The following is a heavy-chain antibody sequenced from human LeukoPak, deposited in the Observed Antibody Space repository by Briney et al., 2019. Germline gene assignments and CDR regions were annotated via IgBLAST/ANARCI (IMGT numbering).Heavy chain of an antibody. CDR1: EFTFNSYA. V-gene: IGHV3-30*02. D-gene: IGHD2-15*01. Sequence: QPGGSLRLSCAASEFTFNSYAMHWVRQAPGKGLEWVAFIRYDGSYKYYADSVKGRFTISRDNSQNTLYLQMNSLRAEDTAVYYCARVLRYCSGGNCYSGGLGYMDVWGKGTTVTISS. CDR3: ARVLRYCSGGNCYSGGLGYMDV. J-gene: IGHJ6*03. CDR2: IRYDGSYK.